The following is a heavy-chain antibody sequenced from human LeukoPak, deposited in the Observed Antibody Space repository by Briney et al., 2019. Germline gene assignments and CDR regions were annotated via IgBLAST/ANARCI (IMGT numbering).Heavy chain of an antibody. CDR2: FDPEDGET. Sequence: ASVKVSCKVPGYTRIELWMHWVRQAPGKGLEWMGGFDPEDGETVYAQKFQGRVTMTEDTSTDTAYMELSGLRSEDTAVYFCATHTISGVFTYAFHIWGRGTLVTVSS. CDR3: ATHTISGVFTYAFHI. CDR1: GYTRIELW. D-gene: IGHD3-3*01. J-gene: IGHJ3*02. V-gene: IGHV1-24*01.